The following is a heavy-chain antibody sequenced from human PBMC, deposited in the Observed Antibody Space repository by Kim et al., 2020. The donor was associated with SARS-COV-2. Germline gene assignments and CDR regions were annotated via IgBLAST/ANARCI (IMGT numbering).Heavy chain of an antibody. J-gene: IGHJ6*02. CDR2: IKQDGSEK. V-gene: IGHV3-7*01. Sequence: GGSLRLSCAASGFTFSSYWMSWVRQAPGKGLEWVANIKQDGSEKYYVDSVKGRFTISRDNAKNSLYLQMNSLRAEDTAVYYCARDYIYYGSGSYMGPYYYYGMDVWGQGTTVTVSS. CDR3: ARDYIYYGSGSYMGPYYYYGMDV. D-gene: IGHD3-10*01. CDR1: GFTFSSYW.